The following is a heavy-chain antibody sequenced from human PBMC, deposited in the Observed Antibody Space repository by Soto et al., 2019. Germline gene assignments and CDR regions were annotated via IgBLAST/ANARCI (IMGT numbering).Heavy chain of an antibody. CDR1: GGSFSGYY. Sequence: QVQLQQWGAGLLKPSETLSLTCAVYGGSFSGYYWNWIRQPPGKGLEWIGEINHSGSTNYNPSLTSRVTISVDTSKNPFSLKLRSVSAADTSVYYFARGWGRIFDYWGQGTLVTVSS. D-gene: IGHD7-27*01. CDR2: INHSGST. CDR3: ARGWGRIFDY. J-gene: IGHJ4*02. V-gene: IGHV4-34*01.